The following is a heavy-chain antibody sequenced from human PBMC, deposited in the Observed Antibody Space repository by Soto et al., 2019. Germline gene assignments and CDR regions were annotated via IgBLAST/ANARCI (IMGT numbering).Heavy chain of an antibody. Sequence: QITLKESGPTLVKPTQTPTLTCTFSWLSLSTSGEAVGGIRQPPGKALEWLALIYWDDDKRYNPTLKTRLTITKDTSKNQVVLTLTNMDPVDTATYYCAHYVSTSPAGWFDPWGQGILVTVSS. V-gene: IGHV2-5*02. CDR1: WLSLSTSGEA. CDR2: IYWDDDK. CDR3: AHYVSTSPAGWFDP. J-gene: IGHJ5*02. D-gene: IGHD3-10*02.